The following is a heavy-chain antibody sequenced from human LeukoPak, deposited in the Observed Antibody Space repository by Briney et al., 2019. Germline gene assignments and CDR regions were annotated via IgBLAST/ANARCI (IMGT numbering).Heavy chain of an antibody. CDR2: ISYSGST. D-gene: IGHD4-17*01. J-gene: IGHJ4*02. V-gene: IGHV4-59*08. Sequence: SETLSLTCTVSSGSISSYYWSWIRQPPGKGLGWIGYISYSGSTNYNPSLKSRVTMSVDTSKNQFSLKLSSVTAVDTAVYYCAGGGSVTTDSDFDFWGQGTLVTVSS. CDR1: SGSISSYY. CDR3: AGGGSVTTDSDFDF.